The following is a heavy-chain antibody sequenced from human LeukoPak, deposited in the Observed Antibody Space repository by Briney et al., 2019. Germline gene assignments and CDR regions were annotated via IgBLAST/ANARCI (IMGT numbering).Heavy chain of an antibody. Sequence: PGGSLRLSCAASGFTFSSYNMNWVRQAPGKGLEWVSSISTSSSYIYYADSMKGRFTISRDNAKNSLYLQMNSLRAEDTAVYYCARDSGDSSGYYSPHDYWGQGTLVTVSS. CDR2: ISTSSSYI. CDR3: ARDSGDSSGYYSPHDY. D-gene: IGHD3-22*01. V-gene: IGHV3-21*01. J-gene: IGHJ4*02. CDR1: GFTFSSYN.